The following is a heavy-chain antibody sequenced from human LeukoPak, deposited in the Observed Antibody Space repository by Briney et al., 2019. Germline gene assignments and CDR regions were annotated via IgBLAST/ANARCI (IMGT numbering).Heavy chain of an antibody. D-gene: IGHD5-12*01. Sequence: SETLSLTCTVSGGSISSGSYYWSWIRQPAGKGLEWIGRIYTSGSTNCNPSLKSRVTISVDTSKNQFSLKLSSVTAADTAVYYCAREVATLKLYYYYYYMDVWGKGTTVTISS. V-gene: IGHV4-61*02. CDR1: GGSISSGSYY. CDR3: AREVATLKLYYYYYYMDV. J-gene: IGHJ6*03. CDR2: IYTSGST.